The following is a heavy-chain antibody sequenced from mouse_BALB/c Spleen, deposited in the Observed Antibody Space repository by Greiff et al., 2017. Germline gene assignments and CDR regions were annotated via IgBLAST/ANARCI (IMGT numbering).Heavy chain of an antibody. V-gene: IGHV2-2*02. D-gene: IGHD2-1*01. CDR1: GFSLTSYG. CDR2: IWSGGST. Sequence: VQVVESGPGLVQPSQSLSITCTVSGFSLTSYGVHWVRQSPGKGLEWLGVIWSGGSTDYNAAFISRLSISKDNSKSQVFFKMNSLQANDTAIYYCARNFGNYGYFDYWGQGTTLTVSS. J-gene: IGHJ2*01. CDR3: ARNFGNYGYFDY.